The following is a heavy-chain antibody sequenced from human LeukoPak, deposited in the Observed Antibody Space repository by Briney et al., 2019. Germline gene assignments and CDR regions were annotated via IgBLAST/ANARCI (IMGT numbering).Heavy chain of an antibody. CDR1: GGSISSSSYY. J-gene: IGHJ4*02. Sequence: SGTLSLTCTVSGGSISSSSYYWGWIRQPPGKGLEWIVSIYYSGSTYYNPSLKSRVTISVDTSKNQFSLKLSSVTAADTAVYYCARPGHCSGGSCYFHYWGQGTLVTVSS. CDR2: IYYSGST. V-gene: IGHV4-39*01. CDR3: ARPGHCSGGSCYFHY. D-gene: IGHD2-15*01.